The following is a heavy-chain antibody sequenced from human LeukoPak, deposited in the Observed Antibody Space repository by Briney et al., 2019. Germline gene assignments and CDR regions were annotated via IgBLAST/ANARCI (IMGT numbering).Heavy chain of an antibody. D-gene: IGHD6-19*01. CDR3: AKDQGIAVAGKETEYFQH. V-gene: IGHV3-30*02. Sequence: GGSLRLSCAASGFTFSSYGMHWVRQAPGKGLEWVAFIRYDGSNKYYADSVKGRFTISRDNSKNTLYLQMNSLRAEDTAVYYCAKDQGIAVAGKETEYFQHWGQGTLVTVSS. CDR1: GFTFSSYG. CDR2: IRYDGSNK. J-gene: IGHJ1*01.